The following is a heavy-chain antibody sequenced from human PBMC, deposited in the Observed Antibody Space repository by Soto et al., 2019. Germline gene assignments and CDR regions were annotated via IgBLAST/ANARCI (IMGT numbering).Heavy chain of an antibody. D-gene: IGHD3-10*01. CDR3: ATRPGEDY. CDR1: GGSISSSRCH. Sequence: PSETLSLTCTVSGGSISSSRCHWGWIRQPPGKGLEWIASIKYSGTTFYNPSLKSRVTLSVDTSKNQFALKLSSVTAADTAVYYCATRPGEDYWGQGTLVTVSS. V-gene: IGHV4-39*01. J-gene: IGHJ4*02. CDR2: IKYSGTT.